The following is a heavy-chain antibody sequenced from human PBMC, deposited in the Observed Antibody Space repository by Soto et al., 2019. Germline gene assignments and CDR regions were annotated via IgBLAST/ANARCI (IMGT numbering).Heavy chain of an antibody. CDR3: AKDPGYCSGGSCTGYFDY. J-gene: IGHJ4*02. V-gene: IGHV3-30*18. CDR1: GFTFSNYG. D-gene: IGHD2-15*01. CDR2: ISYDGSNK. Sequence: QVQLVESGAGVVQPGRSLRLSCVASGFTFSNYGMHWVRQAPGRGLEWMAVISYDGSNKNYADSVKGRFTISRDNSKNTLYLQMNSLRDEDTAVYYCAKDPGYCSGGSCTGYFDYWGQGTLVTVSS.